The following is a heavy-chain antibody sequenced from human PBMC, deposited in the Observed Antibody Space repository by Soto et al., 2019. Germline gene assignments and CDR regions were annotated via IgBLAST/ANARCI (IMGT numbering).Heavy chain of an antibody. V-gene: IGHV4-4*02. Sequence: QVQLQQSGPGLVKPSGTLSLTCFVSGDSINNTYWWSWVRQAPGKGLEWIGEIYPTGGRSYMPSLRGRITLSVDTSKNQFSLKLTSVTAADTAVYYCARAVYCTTANCWDDFHYYNIDVWGQGTAVTVSS. D-gene: IGHD2-2*01. CDR3: ARAVYCTTANCWDDFHYYNIDV. CDR2: IYPTGGR. J-gene: IGHJ6*02. CDR1: GDSINNTYW.